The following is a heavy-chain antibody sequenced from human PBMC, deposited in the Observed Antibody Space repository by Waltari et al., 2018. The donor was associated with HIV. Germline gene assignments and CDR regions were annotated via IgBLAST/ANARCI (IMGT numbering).Heavy chain of an antibody. D-gene: IGHD2-21*02. CDR1: GFSVSRNY. V-gene: IGHV3-53*01. J-gene: IGHJ4*02. CDR3: ARGFGCGGDCYYFDY. Sequence: EVQLVESGGDLIQPGGSLRLSCAASGFSVSRNYMSWVRQAPGKGLECVSVIYSGGSTYYADSVKGRFTISRDNSKNTLYLQMNSLRAEDTAVYYCARGFGCGGDCYYFDYWGQGTLVTVSS. CDR2: IYSGGST.